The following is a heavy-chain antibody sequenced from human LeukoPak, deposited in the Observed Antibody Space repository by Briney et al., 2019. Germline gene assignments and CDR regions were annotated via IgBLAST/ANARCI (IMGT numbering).Heavy chain of an antibody. CDR1: GFTFSSYS. Sequence: TAGGSLRLSCAASGFTFSSYSMNWVRQAPGKGLEWVSSISSSSSYIYYADSVKGRFTISRDNSKNTLYLQMNSLRVEDTAVYYCAKDSGSGVTMSIWGQWGQGTLVTVSS. CDR3: AKDSGSGVTMSIWGQ. CDR2: ISSSSSYI. V-gene: IGHV3-21*04. J-gene: IGHJ4*02. D-gene: IGHD3-22*01.